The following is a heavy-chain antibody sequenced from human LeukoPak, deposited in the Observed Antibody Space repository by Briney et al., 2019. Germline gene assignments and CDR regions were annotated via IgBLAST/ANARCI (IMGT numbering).Heavy chain of an antibody. CDR1: GFTFDDYA. CDR3: AKDIFAYYYYGMDV. CDR2: ISWNSGSI. D-gene: IGHD2-21*01. V-gene: IGHV3-9*01. J-gene: IGHJ6*02. Sequence: GRSLRLSCAASGFTFDDYAMHWVRQAPGKGLEWDSGISWNSGSIGYADSVKGRFTISRDNAKNSLYLQMNSLRAEDTALYYCAKDIFAYYYYGMDVWGQGTMVTVSS.